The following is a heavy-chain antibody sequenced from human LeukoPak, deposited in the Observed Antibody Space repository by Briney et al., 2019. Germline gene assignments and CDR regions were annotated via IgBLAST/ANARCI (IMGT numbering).Heavy chain of an antibody. CDR1: GFTFSSYA. V-gene: IGHV3-30-3*01. Sequence: GRSLRLSCAASGFTFSSYAMHWVRQAPGKGLEWVAVISYDGSNKYYADSVKGRFTISRDNSKNTLYLQMNSLRAEDTAVYYCARDHLRYCSSTSCSRFDYWGQGTLVTVSS. D-gene: IGHD2-2*01. CDR2: ISYDGSNK. J-gene: IGHJ4*02. CDR3: ARDHLRYCSSTSCSRFDY.